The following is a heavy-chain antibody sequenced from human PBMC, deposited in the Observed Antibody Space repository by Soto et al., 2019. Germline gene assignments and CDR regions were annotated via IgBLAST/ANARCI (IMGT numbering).Heavy chain of an antibody. V-gene: IGHV1-3*01. CDR3: ARDARDYGVRYYFDY. J-gene: IGHJ4*02. Sequence: QVQLVQSGAEVKKPGASVKVSCKASGYTFTSYAMHWVRQAPGQRLEWMGWINAGNGNTKYSQKFQGRVTITRDTSASTAYMELSSLRSEDTAVYYCARDARDYGVRYYFDYWGQGTLVTVSS. CDR1: GYTFTSYA. CDR2: INAGNGNT. D-gene: IGHD4-17*01.